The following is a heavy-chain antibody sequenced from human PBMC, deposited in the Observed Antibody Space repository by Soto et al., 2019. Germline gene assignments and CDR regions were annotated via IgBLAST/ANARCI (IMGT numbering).Heavy chain of an antibody. V-gene: IGHV3-48*03. CDR2: LSSIGSII. J-gene: IGHJ4*02. CDR3: ARDRNYDFWSGYPYPGVDYFDY. CDR1: GFTFSSYE. D-gene: IGHD3-3*01. Sequence: GGSLRLSCAASGFTFSSYEMNWVRQAPGEGLEWVASLSSIGSIIYYADSVKGTITISKDHAKSSLYMQMNSLRAEDTAGYYCARDRNYDFWSGYPYPGVDYFDYWGQGTLVTVSS.